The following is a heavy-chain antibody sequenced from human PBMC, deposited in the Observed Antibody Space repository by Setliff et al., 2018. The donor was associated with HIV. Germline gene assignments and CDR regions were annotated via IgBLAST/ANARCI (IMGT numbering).Heavy chain of an antibody. CDR2: LYYDGNT. Sequence: PSETLSLTCTVSVYSIRHGYYWGWIRQSPGKGLEWIGTLYYDGNTYYNPSLKSRVTMSVDTSKNQFSLNLNSVTAADTAVYYCARETIRSGHPSEAGFDFWGQGALVTVSS. CDR3: ARETIRSGHPSEAGFDF. V-gene: IGHV4-38-2*02. CDR1: VYSIRHGYY. J-gene: IGHJ4*02. D-gene: IGHD6-19*01.